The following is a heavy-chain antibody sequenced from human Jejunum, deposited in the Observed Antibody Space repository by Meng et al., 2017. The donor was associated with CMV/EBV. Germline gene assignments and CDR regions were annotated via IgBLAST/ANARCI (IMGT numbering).Heavy chain of an antibody. CDR3: ARGHTLMVTPFDY. D-gene: IGHD5-18*01. Sequence: TVPGDSISTSCWSWIRQSPGKGLEWIGYIHYSGSTDYNPSLKSRVTISGDTSKNQFSLKLSSVTAADTAVYFCARGHTLMVTPFDYWGQGTLGTVSS. CDR1: GDSISTSC. CDR2: IHYSGST. J-gene: IGHJ4*02. V-gene: IGHV4-59*13.